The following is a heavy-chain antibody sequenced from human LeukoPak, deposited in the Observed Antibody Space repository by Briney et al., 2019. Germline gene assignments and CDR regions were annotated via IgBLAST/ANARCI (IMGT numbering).Heavy chain of an antibody. CDR3: ARAGDKGTANWYFDL. CDR1: GFTFARSE. V-gene: IGHV3-48*03. D-gene: IGHD2-21*01. Sequence: PGGSLILYCAAAGFTFARSENWVRQAPGKSLEWISSSSMYYADSVKGRFTISRENAKQTLYLQMNSLRPEDTAVYYCARAGDKGTANWYFDLWGRGTLVTVSS. J-gene: IGHJ2*01. CDR2: SSM.